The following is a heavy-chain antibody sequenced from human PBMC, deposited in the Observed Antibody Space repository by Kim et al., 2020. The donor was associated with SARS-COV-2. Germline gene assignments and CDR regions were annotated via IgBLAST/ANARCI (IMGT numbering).Heavy chain of an antibody. CDR3: AKDARIFGGVIVMGFDY. V-gene: IGHV3-30*18. CDR1: GFTFSSYG. Sequence: GGSLRLSCAASGFTFSSYGMHWVRQAPGKGLEWVAVISYDGSNKYYADSVKGRFTISRDNSKNTLYLQMNSLRAEDTAVYYCAKDARIFGGVIVMGFDY. J-gene: IGHJ4*01. CDR2: ISYDGSNK. D-gene: IGHD3-16*02.